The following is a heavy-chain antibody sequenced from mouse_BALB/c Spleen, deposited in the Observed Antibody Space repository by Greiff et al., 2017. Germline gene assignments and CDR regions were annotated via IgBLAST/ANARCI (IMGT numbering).Heavy chain of an antibody. CDR1: GDSITSGY. V-gene: IGHV3-8*02. D-gene: IGHD1-1*01. CDR2: ISYSGST. Sequence: EVQRVESGPSLVKPSQTLSLTCSVTGDSITSGYWNWIRKFPGNKLEYMGYISYSGSTYYNPSLKSRISITRDTSKNQYYLQLNSVTTEDTATYYCASGGYYGKGAWFAYWGQGTLVTVSA. CDR3: ASGGYYGKGAWFAY. J-gene: IGHJ3*01.